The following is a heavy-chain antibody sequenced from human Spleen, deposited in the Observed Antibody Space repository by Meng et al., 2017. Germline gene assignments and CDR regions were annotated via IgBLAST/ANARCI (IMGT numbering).Heavy chain of an antibody. CDR1: GGSFSGYY. CDR2: INHSGST. V-gene: IGHV4-34*01. D-gene: IGHD1-26*01. CDR3: ARGSGGSYFAYFQH. J-gene: IGHJ1*01. Sequence: QVQLQQWGAGLLKPSETLSLTCAVYGGSFSGYYWSWIRQPPGKGLEWIGEINHSGSTNYNPSLKSRVTISVDTSKNQFSLKLSSVTAADTAVYYCARGSGGSYFAYFQHWGQGTLVTVPQ.